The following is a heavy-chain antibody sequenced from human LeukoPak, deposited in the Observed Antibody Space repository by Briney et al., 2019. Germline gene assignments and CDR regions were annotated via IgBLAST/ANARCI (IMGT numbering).Heavy chain of an antibody. CDR2: ISPTGSTT. V-gene: IGHV3-74*01. Sequence: GGSLRLSCTASGFSFSGHWMHWARHLPGKGLVWVSRISPTGSTTSYADSVKGRFTVSRDNAKNALYLQVNNLRAEDTAVYYCARGPNSNWSGLDFWGQGTLLTVSS. CDR3: ARGPNSNWSGLDF. D-gene: IGHD6-6*01. CDR1: GFSFSGHW. J-gene: IGHJ4*02.